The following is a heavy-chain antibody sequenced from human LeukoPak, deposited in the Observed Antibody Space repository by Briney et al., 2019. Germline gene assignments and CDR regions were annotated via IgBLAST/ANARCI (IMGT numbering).Heavy chain of an antibody. V-gene: IGHV3-48*04. CDR2: ISPSGGAI. CDR3: AIGLFVAGSFFDS. CDR1: GFTFSSYS. J-gene: IGHJ4*02. D-gene: IGHD1-26*01. Sequence: PGGSLRLSCAASGFTFSSYSMNWVRQAPGKGLEWLAFISPSGGAIYYADSVKGRFTISRDNAKNSLYLQMNSLKAEDTAVYYCAIGLFVAGSFFDSWGPGTLVTVSS.